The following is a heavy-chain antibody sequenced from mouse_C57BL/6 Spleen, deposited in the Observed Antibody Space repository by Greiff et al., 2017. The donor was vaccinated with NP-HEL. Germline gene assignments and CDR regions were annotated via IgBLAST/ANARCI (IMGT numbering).Heavy chain of an antibody. CDR2: IYPGSGST. D-gene: IGHD1-1*01. CDR1: GYTFTSYW. CDR3: ASRYYGNYAMDY. J-gene: IGHJ4*01. Sequence: VQLQQPGAELVKPGASVKMSCKASGYTFTSYWITWVKQRPGQGLEWIGDIYPGSGSTNYNEKFKCKDTLTVDTTSSTAYMQLSSLTSEDSAVYYCASRYYGNYAMDYWGQGTSVTVSS. V-gene: IGHV1-55*01.